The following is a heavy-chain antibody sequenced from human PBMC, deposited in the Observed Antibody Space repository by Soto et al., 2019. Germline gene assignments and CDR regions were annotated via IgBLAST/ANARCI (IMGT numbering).Heavy chain of an antibody. CDR1: GGTFSSYA. D-gene: IGHD2-2*01. Sequence: SVKVSCKASGGTFSSYAISWVRQAPGQGLEWMGGIIPIFGTANYAQKFQGRVTITADESTSTAYMELSSLRSEDTAVYYCARDLVVAAGMGQRGNYHYYGMDVWGQGTTVTVSS. CDR2: IIPIFGTA. CDR3: ARDLVVAAGMGQRGNYHYYGMDV. V-gene: IGHV1-69*13. J-gene: IGHJ6*02.